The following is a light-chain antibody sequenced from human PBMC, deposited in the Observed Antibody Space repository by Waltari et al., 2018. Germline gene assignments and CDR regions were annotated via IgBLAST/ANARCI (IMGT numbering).Light chain of an antibody. J-gene: IGKJ1*01. V-gene: IGKV1-39*01. CDR2: GSS. CDR1: QSVTTY. CDR3: LQTYSTPRT. Sequence: DIQMTQSPSSLSASVGDRVTITCRASQSVTTYLSWYQQKPGKAPKLLVYGSSTLQSGVPSRFYGGGSGTEFTLTISSLQPEDFATYYCLQTYSTPRTFGQGTQVEIK.